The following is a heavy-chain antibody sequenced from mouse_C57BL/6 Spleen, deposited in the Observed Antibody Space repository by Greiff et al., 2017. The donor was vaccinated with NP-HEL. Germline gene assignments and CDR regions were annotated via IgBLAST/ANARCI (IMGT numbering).Heavy chain of an antibody. V-gene: IGHV5-16*01. D-gene: IGHD2-1*01. Sequence: EVKLVESEGGLVQPGSSMKLSCTASGFTFSDYYMAWVRQVPEKGLEWVANINYDGSSTYYLDSLKSRFIISRENAKNILYLQMSSLKSEDTATYYCARDRGNYWYFDVWGTGTTVTVSS. CDR2: INYDGSST. J-gene: IGHJ1*03. CDR3: ARDRGNYWYFDV. CDR1: GFTFSDYY.